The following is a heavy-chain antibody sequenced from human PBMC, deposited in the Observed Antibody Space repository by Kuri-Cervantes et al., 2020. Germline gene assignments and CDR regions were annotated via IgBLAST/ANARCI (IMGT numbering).Heavy chain of an antibody. V-gene: IGHV4-34*01. CDR1: GGSFSGYY. J-gene: IGHJ4*02. Sequence: SETLSLTCAVYGGSFSGYYWSWIRQPPGKGLEWIGEINHSGSTNYNPSLKSRVTISVDTSKNQFSLKLSSVTAADTAVYYCAKDGAKWARYYCDYWGQGTLVTVSS. CDR2: INHSGST. D-gene: IGHD1-26*01. CDR3: AKDGAKWARYYCDY.